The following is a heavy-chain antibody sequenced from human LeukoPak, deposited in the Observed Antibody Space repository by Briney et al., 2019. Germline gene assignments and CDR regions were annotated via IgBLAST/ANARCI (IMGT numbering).Heavy chain of an antibody. V-gene: IGHV1-24*01. CDR1: GYTLTELS. Sequence: ASVKVSCKVSGYTLTELSMHWVRQAPGKGLEWMGGFDPEDGETIYAQKFQGRVTMTEDTSTDTAYMELSSLRSEDTAAYYCATGITAMVDPLRSYWGQGTLVTVSS. D-gene: IGHD5-18*01. CDR3: ATGITAMVDPLRSY. CDR2: FDPEDGET. J-gene: IGHJ4*02.